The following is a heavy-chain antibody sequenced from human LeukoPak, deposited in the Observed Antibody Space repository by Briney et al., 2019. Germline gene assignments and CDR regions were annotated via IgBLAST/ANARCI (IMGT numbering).Heavy chain of an antibody. CDR1: GFTFSSYG. D-gene: IGHD4-23*01. V-gene: IGHV3-33*08. CDR3: ARDSTVEKGYFDY. CDR2: IWYDGSNK. Sequence: PGGSLRVSCAASGFTFSSYGMHWVRQAPGKGLEWVAVIWYDGSNKYYADSVKGRFTISRDNSKNTLYLQMNSLRAEDTAVYYCARDSTVEKGYFDYWGQGTLVTVSS. J-gene: IGHJ4*02.